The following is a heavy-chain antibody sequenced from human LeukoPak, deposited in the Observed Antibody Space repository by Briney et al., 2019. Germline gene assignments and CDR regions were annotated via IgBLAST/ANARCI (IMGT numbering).Heavy chain of an antibody. Sequence: GASVKVSCKASGYTFTSYGISWVRQAPEQGLEWMGWISAYNGNTNYAQKLQGRVTMTTDTTTSTAYMELRSLRSDDTAVYYCARMYYYGSGSYFDDAFDIWSQGTMVTVSS. J-gene: IGHJ3*02. CDR1: GYTFTSYG. V-gene: IGHV1-18*01. D-gene: IGHD3-10*01. CDR2: ISAYNGNT. CDR3: ARMYYYGSGSYFDDAFDI.